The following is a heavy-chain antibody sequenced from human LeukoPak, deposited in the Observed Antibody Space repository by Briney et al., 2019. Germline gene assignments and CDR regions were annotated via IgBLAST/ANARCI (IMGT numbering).Heavy chain of an antibody. D-gene: IGHD1-26*01. CDR3: ANRGSVGPY. Sequence: PGRSLRLSCAASGFTFSSYSMHWVRQAPGKGLEWVSAISGSGGSTYYADSVKGRFTISRDNSKNTLYLQMNSLRAEDTAVYYCANRGSVGPYWGQGTLVTVSS. CDR2: ISGSGGST. J-gene: IGHJ4*02. CDR1: GFTFSSYS. V-gene: IGHV3-23*01.